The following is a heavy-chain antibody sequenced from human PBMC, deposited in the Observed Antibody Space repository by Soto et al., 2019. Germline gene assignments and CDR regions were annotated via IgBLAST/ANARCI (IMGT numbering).Heavy chain of an antibody. CDR1: GFTFSSYS. CDR3: ASDGRGSSSSFDY. D-gene: IGHD6-6*01. V-gene: IGHV3-48*02. Sequence: GGSLRLSCAASGFTFSSYSMNWVRQAPGKGLEWVSYISSSSTIYYADSVKGRITIYRDNAKNSLYLQMNSLRDEDAAVYYCASDGRGSSSSFDYWGQGTLVTVSS. CDR2: ISSSSTI. J-gene: IGHJ4*02.